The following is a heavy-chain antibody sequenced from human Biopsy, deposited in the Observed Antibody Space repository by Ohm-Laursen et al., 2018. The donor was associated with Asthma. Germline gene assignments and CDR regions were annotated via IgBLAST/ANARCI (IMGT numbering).Heavy chain of an antibody. CDR1: GRHFGSYN. J-gene: IGHJ4*02. CDR3: LRDPLGYYFDT. CDR2: ITSDGNTQ. V-gene: IGHV3-30-3*01. Sequence: SLRLSCSASGRHFGSYNMHWARQAPGKGLEWVAVITSDGNTQYYGDSVKGRFTVSRDNSKNLLFLQMSSLRAEDTAVYYCLRDPLGYYFDTWGQGTLVTVSS. D-gene: IGHD6-13*01.